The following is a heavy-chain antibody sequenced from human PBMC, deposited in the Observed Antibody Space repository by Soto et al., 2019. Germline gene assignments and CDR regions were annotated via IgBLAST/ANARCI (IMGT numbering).Heavy chain of an antibody. J-gene: IGHJ4*02. CDR1: GGSFSGYY. D-gene: IGHD3-22*01. Sequence: SETLSLTCAVYGGSFSGYYWSWIRQPPGKGLEWIGEINHSGSTNYNPSLKSRVTISVDTSKNQFSLKLSSVTAADTAVYYCARAGGYYYDSSGCYYADYYFDYWGQGTLVTVSS. V-gene: IGHV4-34*01. CDR2: INHSGST. CDR3: ARAGGYYYDSSGCYYADYYFDY.